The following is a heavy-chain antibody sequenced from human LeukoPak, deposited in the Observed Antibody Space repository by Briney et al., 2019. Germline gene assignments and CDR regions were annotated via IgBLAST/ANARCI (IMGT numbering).Heavy chain of an antibody. Sequence: PGGSLRLSWAASGXTFSSYSMNWVRQAPGKGREWVSYSSSRSSTIYYADSVKGRFTISRDNAKNSLYLQMNSLRDEDTAVYYCARVWDYDILTGRHYYYYGMDVWGQGTTVTVSS. J-gene: IGHJ6*02. CDR3: ARVWDYDILTGRHYYYYGMDV. CDR1: GXTFSSYS. D-gene: IGHD3-9*01. CDR2: SSSRSSTI. V-gene: IGHV3-48*02.